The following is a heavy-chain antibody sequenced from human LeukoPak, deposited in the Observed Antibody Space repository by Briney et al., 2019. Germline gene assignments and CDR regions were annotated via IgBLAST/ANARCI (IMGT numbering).Heavy chain of an antibody. CDR3: AGDTPPGGDYYFEY. Sequence: GGSLRLSCAASGFSFSTYGMHWVRQAPGKGLEWLALIWHDGSKKYYADSVKGRFTISRDNSKNTLYLQLNDLRAEDTGFYYSAGDTPPGGDYYFEYWGQGTLVTVSS. D-gene: IGHD3-16*01. CDR1: GFSFSTYG. J-gene: IGHJ4*02. CDR2: IWHDGSKK. V-gene: IGHV3-33*01.